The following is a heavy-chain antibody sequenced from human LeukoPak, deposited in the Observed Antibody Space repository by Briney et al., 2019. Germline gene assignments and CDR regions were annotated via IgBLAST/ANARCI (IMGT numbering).Heavy chain of an antibody. V-gene: IGHV1-2*02. CDR2: INPNSGGT. J-gene: IGHJ5*02. D-gene: IGHD1-26*01. Sequence: GASVKVSCKASVHTFTGYYMHWVRQAPGQGLEWMGWINPNSGGTNYAQKFQGRVTMTRDTPISTAYMELSRLRSDDTAVYCCARGVIAYSGSYQPNWFDPWGQGTLVTVSS. CDR3: ARGVIAYSGSYQPNWFDP. CDR1: VHTFTGYY.